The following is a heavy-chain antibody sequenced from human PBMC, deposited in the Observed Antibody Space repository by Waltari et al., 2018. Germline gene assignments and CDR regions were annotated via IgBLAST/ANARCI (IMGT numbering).Heavy chain of an antibody. V-gene: IGHV1-69*12. Sequence: QVQLVQSGAEVRKPGSSVKVSCKAYGGTSGCYAITWARKAPGEGLEWMGGINPIFGTAPNYAQKFQSRLTIAADESTATVYMDLSSLRSDDTAVYYCARRQLGGAFDPWGQGTLVSVSS. CDR2: INPIFGTAP. J-gene: IGHJ5*02. CDR3: ARRQLGGAFDP. CDR1: GGTSGCYA. D-gene: IGHD3-16*01.